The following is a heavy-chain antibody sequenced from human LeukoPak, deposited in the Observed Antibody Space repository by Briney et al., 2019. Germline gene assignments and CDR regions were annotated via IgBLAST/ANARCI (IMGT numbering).Heavy chain of an antibody. CDR2: INPSGDST. D-gene: IGHD3/OR15-3a*01. CDR3: ARFRTGRAFDI. Sequence: ASVKVSCKASGYTFTSYYMHWVRQAPGQGLEWMGIINPSGDSTSYAQKFQGRITMTRDTSTSTVYMELTSLRSEDTAVYYCARFRTGRAFDIWGQGTMVTVSS. J-gene: IGHJ3*02. V-gene: IGHV1-46*01. CDR1: GYTFTSYY.